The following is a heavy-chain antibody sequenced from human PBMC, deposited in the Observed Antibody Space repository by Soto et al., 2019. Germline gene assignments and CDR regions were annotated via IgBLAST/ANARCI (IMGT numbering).Heavy chain of an antibody. J-gene: IGHJ6*02. V-gene: IGHV1-8*01. Sequence: QVQLVQSGAEVKKPGASVKVSCKASGYTFTSYDINWVRQATGQGLEWMGWMNPNSGNTGYAQKFQGRVTMTRNTSISPAYMELSSLRSEDTAVYYCARLGSWEGSSGLGDYYGMDVWGQGTTVTVSS. CDR3: ARLGSWEGSSGLGDYYGMDV. D-gene: IGHD6-6*01. CDR2: MNPNSGNT. CDR1: GYTFTSYD.